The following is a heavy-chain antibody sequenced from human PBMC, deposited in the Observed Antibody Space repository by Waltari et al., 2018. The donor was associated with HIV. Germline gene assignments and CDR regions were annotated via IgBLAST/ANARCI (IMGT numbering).Heavy chain of an antibody. J-gene: IGHJ4*02. V-gene: IGHV4-39*01. Sequence: QLQLQESGPGLVKPSETLSLTCTVSGGSISSSSYYWGWIRQPPGKGLEWIGSIYYSGSTYYNPSLKSRVTISVDTSKNQFSLKLSSVTAADTAVYYCARRPTMVRGVIYFDYWGQGTLVTVSS. D-gene: IGHD3-10*01. CDR1: GGSISSSSYY. CDR3: ARRPTMVRGVIYFDY. CDR2: IYYSGST.